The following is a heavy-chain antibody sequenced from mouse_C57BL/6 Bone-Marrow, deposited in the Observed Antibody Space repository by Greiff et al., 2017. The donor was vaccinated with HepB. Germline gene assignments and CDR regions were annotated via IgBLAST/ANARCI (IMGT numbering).Heavy chain of an antibody. V-gene: IGHV7-3*01. Sequence: EVMLVESGGGLVQPGGSLSLSCAASGFTFTDYYMSWVRQPPGKALEWLGFIRNKANGYTSEYSASVKGRFTISRDNSQSILYLQMNAVRAEDSAAYYCAGSLWFAYWGQGTLVTVSA. J-gene: IGHJ3*01. CDR3: AGSLWFAY. D-gene: IGHD6-2*01. CDR2: IRNKANGYTS. CDR1: GFTFTDYY.